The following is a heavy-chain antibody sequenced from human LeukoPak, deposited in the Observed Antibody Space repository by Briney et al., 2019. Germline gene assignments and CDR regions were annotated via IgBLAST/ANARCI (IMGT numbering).Heavy chain of an antibody. CDR3: ARGVIVAFDY. Sequence: ASVKVSCKASGYTFTGYYMHWVRQATGQGLEWMGWINPNNGGTNYAQKFQGRVTMTRDPSISTAYMALSRLRSDDTAVYYCARGVIVAFDYWGQGTLVTVSS. V-gene: IGHV1-2*02. J-gene: IGHJ4*02. D-gene: IGHD5-12*01. CDR1: GYTFTGYY. CDR2: INPNNGGT.